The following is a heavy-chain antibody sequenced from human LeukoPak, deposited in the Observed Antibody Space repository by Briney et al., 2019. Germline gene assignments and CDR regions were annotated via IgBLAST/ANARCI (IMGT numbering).Heavy chain of an antibody. Sequence: GGSLRLSCVGSGFIFSNYWMTWVRQAPGKGLEWVANIKEDGSVQYYVDSVMGRFAISRDNAKNSLYLQMNSLRAEDTAVYYCASRLYGDPSYWGQGTLVTVSS. J-gene: IGHJ4*02. CDR3: ASRLYGDPSY. CDR2: IKEDGSVQ. D-gene: IGHD4-17*01. V-gene: IGHV3-7*02. CDR1: GFIFSNYW.